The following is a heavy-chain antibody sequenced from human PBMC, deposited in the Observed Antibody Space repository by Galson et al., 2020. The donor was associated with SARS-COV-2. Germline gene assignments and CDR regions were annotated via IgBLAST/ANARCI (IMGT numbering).Heavy chain of an antibody. J-gene: IGHJ3*02. V-gene: IGHV4-59*01. D-gene: IGHD3-3*01. Sequence: SQTLSLTCTVSGGSISSYYWSWIRQPPGKGLEWIGYIYYSGSTNYNPSLKSRVTISVDTSKNQFSLKLSSVTAADTAVYYCARVIARFLEWPHNDAFDIWGQGTMVTVSS. CDR3: ARVIARFLEWPHNDAFDI. CDR2: IYYSGST. CDR1: GGSISSYY.